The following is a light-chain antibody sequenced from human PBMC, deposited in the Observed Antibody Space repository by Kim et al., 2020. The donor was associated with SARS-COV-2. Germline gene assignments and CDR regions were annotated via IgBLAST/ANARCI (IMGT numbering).Light chain of an antibody. CDR3: QQRT. V-gene: IGKV3-11*01. J-gene: IGKJ4*01. CDR1: QSVGTY. CDR2: DAS. Sequence: PATLSLSPGERATLSCRASQSVGTYLAWYQHKPGQAPRLLIYDASNRATGIPARFSGSGSGTDFTLTISSLGPEDFAVYYCQQRTFGGGTKVDIK.